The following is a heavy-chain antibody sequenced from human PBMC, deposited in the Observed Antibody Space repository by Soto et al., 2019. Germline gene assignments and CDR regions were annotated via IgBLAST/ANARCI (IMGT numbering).Heavy chain of an antibody. V-gene: IGHV1-18*01. D-gene: IGHD1-1*01. CDR2: ISGHSGGT. CDR3: AIDGGHGARTHICGMDV. Sequence: QPQLVQSGVELKKPGASVRVSCKASGYPFTKFGINWVRQAPGQGLEWMGWISGHSGGTKYGPKFRDRLTIVTDTSSKTAYMELRSLKSDATAVYYCAIDGGHGARTHICGMDVWGQGTTVTVSS. CDR1: GYPFTKFG. J-gene: IGHJ6*02.